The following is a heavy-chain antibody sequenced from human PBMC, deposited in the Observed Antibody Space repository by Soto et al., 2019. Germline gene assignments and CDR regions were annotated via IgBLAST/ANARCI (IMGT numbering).Heavy chain of an antibody. CDR2: ISGSGSTI. Sequence: QPGGSLRLSCAASGFTFSSYAVGWVRQAPGKGPEWISSISGSGSTIYYADSVKGRFTISRDNSKNTLYLQMSSLRAEDTAVYYCAKVFYYYDSSGYYYFDYWGQGTLVTVSS. J-gene: IGHJ4*02. CDR3: AKVFYYYDSSGYYYFDY. D-gene: IGHD3-22*01. V-gene: IGHV3-23*01. CDR1: GFTFSSYA.